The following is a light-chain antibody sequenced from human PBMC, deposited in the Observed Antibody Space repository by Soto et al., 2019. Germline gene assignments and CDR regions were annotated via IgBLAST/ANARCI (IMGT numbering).Light chain of an antibody. CDR3: QQYESSPPSFT. Sequence: EIVLTQSPGTLSLSPGERATLSCRASQSLTSSYLAWYQQKPGQAPRLLIYGASSRVTGIPARFSGSGSGTDFTLTISRLEPEDFALYYCQQYESSPPSFTFGQGTKLEIK. V-gene: IGKV3-20*01. CDR2: GAS. CDR1: QSLTSSY. J-gene: IGKJ2*01.